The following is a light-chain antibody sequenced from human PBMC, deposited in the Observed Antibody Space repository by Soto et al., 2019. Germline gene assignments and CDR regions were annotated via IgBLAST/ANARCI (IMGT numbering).Light chain of an antibody. CDR2: SDF. CDR1: SSNFGAGHD. V-gene: IGLV1-40*01. Sequence: QSVLTQPPSVSGAPGQTVTISCTGSSSNFGAGHDVHWYQQLSGTATKLLIYSDFNRPSGVPARFSGSRSGTSASLAITGLQAEDEATSYCQVYDNSLRGWLSGGGTKLTVL. J-gene: IGLJ3*02. CDR3: QVYDNSLRGWL.